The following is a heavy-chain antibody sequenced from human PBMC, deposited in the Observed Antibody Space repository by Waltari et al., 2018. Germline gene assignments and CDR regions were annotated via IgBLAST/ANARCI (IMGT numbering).Heavy chain of an antibody. D-gene: IGHD2-15*01. CDR2: INHSGST. Sequence: QVQLQQWGAGLLKPSETLSLTCAVYGGSFSGYYWSWIRQPPGKGLEWIWEINHSGSTNYNPSLKSRVTISVDTSKNQFSLKLSSVTAADTAVYYCARRLGVGGAATWLYYYYYYMDVWGKGTTVTISS. J-gene: IGHJ6*03. CDR3: ARRLGVGGAATWLYYYYYYMDV. CDR1: GGSFSGYY. V-gene: IGHV4-34*01.